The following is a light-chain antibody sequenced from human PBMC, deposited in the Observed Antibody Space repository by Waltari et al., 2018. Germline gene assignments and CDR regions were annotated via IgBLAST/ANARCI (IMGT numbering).Light chain of an antibody. CDR2: EDN. V-gene: IGLV6-57*01. J-gene: IGLJ3*02. CDR3: QSYDSSNRWV. Sequence: NFMLTQPHSVSESPGKTVTISCTRSSGSIASNYVQWYQQRPGSSPTTVIHEDNQRPSGVPDRFSGSIDSSSNSVSLTISGLKTEDEADYYCQSYDSSNRWVFGGGTKLTVL. CDR1: SGSIASNY.